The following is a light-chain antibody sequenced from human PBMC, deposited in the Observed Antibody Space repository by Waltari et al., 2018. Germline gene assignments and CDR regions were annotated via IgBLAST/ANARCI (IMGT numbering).Light chain of an antibody. CDR2: VNSDGSH. J-gene: IGLJ3*02. Sequence: QLVVTQSPSASASLGAPVKLTCTLSSGHSSNIIAWLQQQPEKGPRYLMKVNSDGSHSRGDEIPDLFSGSSSGAERYLTISSLQAEDEADYYCQTGGHGTWVFGGGTKLTVL. CDR3: QTGGHGTWV. CDR1: SGHSSNI. V-gene: IGLV4-69*01.